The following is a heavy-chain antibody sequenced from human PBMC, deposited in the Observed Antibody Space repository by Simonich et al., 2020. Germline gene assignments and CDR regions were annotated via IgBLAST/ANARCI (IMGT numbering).Heavy chain of an antibody. CDR1: GFTFSSYA. J-gene: IGHJ4*02. D-gene: IGHD1-7*01. Sequence: EVQLLESGGGLVQPGGSLRLSCAASGFTFSSYAMSWVRQAPGKGLCRGSAISGRGGSTYYADSVKGRFTISRDNSKNTLYLQMNSLRAEDTAVYYCAKRSGVSITGTFDYWGQGTLVTVSS. CDR2: ISGRGGST. V-gene: IGHV3-23*01. CDR3: AKRSGVSITGTFDY.